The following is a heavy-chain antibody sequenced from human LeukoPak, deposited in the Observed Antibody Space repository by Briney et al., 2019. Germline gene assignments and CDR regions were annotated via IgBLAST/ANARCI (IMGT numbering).Heavy chain of an antibody. V-gene: IGHV3-7*01. Sequence: GGSLRLSCAASGFTFSSYWMSWVRQAPGKGLEWVANIKQDGSEKYYVDSVKGRFTISRDNAKNSLYLQMNSLRAEDTAVYYCARIGASLYDSSGYMMKDAFDIWGQGTMVTVSS. D-gene: IGHD3-22*01. J-gene: IGHJ3*02. CDR1: GFTFSSYW. CDR2: IKQDGSEK. CDR3: ARIGASLYDSSGYMMKDAFDI.